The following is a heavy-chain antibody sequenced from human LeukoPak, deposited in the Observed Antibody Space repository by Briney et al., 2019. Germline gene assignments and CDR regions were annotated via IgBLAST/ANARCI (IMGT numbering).Heavy chain of an antibody. CDR2: IYYSGST. J-gene: IGHJ5*02. Sequence: SETLSLTCTVSGDSLNTYYWSWIRQPPGKGLEWIGYIYYSGSTNYNPSLKSRVTISVDTSKNQFSLKLSSVTAADTAVYYCARGLEPTGDSYGYLNWFDPWGQGTLVTVSS. D-gene: IGHD5-18*01. CDR1: GDSLNTYY. V-gene: IGHV4-59*01. CDR3: ARGLEPTGDSYGYLNWFDP.